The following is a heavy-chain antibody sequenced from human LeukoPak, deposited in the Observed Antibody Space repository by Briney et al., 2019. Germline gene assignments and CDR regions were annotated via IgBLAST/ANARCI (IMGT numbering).Heavy chain of an antibody. D-gene: IGHD6-6*01. CDR1: GGSIDSYY. J-gene: IGHJ4*02. CDR2: IYYSGST. CDR3: VRWAARTTFDY. V-gene: IGHV4-59*05. Sequence: SETLSLTCTVSGGSIDSYYWSWIRQPAGKRLEWIGRIYYSGSTYYNPSLKSRVTISVDTSKNQFSLKLSSVTAADTAVCYCVRWAARTTFDYWGQGTLVTVSS.